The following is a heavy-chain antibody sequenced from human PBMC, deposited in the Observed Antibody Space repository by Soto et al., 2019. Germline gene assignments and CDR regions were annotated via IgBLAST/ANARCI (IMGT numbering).Heavy chain of an antibody. Sequence: QITLKESGPTLVKPTQTLTLTCTFSGFSLSTSGVGVGWIRQPPGKAMEWLALIYCDDDKRYSPSLKSRLTITKDTSKTQVVLTMTNMDPVDTATYYCAHRTGPSPVSDWGQGTLVTVSS. J-gene: IGHJ4*02. CDR3: AHRTGPSPVSD. V-gene: IGHV2-5*02. CDR1: GFSLSTSGVG. D-gene: IGHD3-10*01. CDR2: IYCDDDK.